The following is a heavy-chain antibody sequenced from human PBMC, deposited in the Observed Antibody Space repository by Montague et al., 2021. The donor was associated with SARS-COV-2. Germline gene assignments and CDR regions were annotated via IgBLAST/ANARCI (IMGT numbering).Heavy chain of an antibody. D-gene: IGHD3-3*01. Sequence: SETLSLTCTVSGYSISSGHYWGWIRQPPGKGLEWIGSIYHSGSTYYNPSLKSRVTISVDTSKNQFSLKLSSVTAADTAVYYCARDVRYYDFWSGRAQTSPDYWGQGTLVTVSS. V-gene: IGHV4-38-2*02. CDR2: IYHSGST. CDR1: GYSISSGHY. CDR3: ARDVRYYDFWSGRAQTSPDY. J-gene: IGHJ4*02.